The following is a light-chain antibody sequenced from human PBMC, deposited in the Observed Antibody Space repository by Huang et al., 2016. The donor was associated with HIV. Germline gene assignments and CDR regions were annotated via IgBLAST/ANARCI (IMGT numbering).Light chain of an antibody. Sequence: EIVMTQSPATLAVSPGERATLSCRASQSVTSLAWSQQKPGQTPRLLIYGASTRATGIPAMFSGSGSGTDFTLTISSLQSEDFAVYYCQQYNNWPSVTFGQGTRLEIK. CDR2: GAS. CDR1: QSVTS. CDR3: QQYNNWPSVT. J-gene: IGKJ5*01. V-gene: IGKV3-15*01.